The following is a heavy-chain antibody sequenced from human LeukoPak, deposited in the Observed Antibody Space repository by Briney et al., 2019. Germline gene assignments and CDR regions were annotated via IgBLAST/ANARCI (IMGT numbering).Heavy chain of an antibody. Sequence: GGSLRLSCAVSGFTFSSYVMSWVRQAPGKGLEWVSAISGSGGSTYYADSVKGRFTISRDNSKNTLYLQMNSLRDEDTAVYYCAKQFLWFGELSHFDYWGQGTLFTVSS. V-gene: IGHV3-23*01. CDR2: ISGSGGST. CDR3: AKQFLWFGELSHFDY. D-gene: IGHD3-10*01. CDR1: GFTFSSYV. J-gene: IGHJ4*02.